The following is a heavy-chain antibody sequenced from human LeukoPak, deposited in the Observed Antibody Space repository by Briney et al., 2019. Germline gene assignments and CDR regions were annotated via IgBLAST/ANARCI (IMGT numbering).Heavy chain of an antibody. CDR3: ARGGHWLDP. V-gene: IGHV3-7*01. J-gene: IGHJ5*02. CDR1: GFTFSTYA. Sequence: GGSLRLSCAVSGFTFSTYAMDWVRQAPGKGLEWVANIKGDGSEKYYGDSVKGRFTISRDNAKNSLFLQMNSLRVEDTAVYFCARGGHWLDPWGQGTMVIVSS. CDR2: IKGDGSEK.